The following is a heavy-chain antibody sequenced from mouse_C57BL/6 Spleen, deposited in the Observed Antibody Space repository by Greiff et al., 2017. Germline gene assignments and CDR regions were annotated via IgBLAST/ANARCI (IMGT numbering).Heavy chain of an antibody. CDR2: IDPETGGT. J-gene: IGHJ2*01. CDR3: TRAGKLGHFDY. V-gene: IGHV1-15*01. Sequence: QVQLQQSGAELVRPGASVTLSCKASGYTFTDYEMHWVKQTPVHGLEWIGAIDPETGGTAYNQKFKGKAILTADKSSSTAYMELRSLTSEDSAVYYCTRAGKLGHFDYWGQGTTLTVSS. CDR1: GYTFTDYE. D-gene: IGHD4-1*01.